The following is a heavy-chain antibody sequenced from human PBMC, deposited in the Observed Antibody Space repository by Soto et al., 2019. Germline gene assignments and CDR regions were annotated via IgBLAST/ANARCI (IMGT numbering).Heavy chain of an antibody. CDR1: GYTFTSYD. V-gene: IGHV1-8*01. CDR3: ARGATSDAFDI. Sequence: ASVKVSCKASGYTFTSYDINWVRQATGQGLEWMGWMNPNSGNTGYAQKFRGRVTMTRNTSISTAYMELSSLRSVDTAVYYCARGATSDAFDIWGQGTMVTVSS. J-gene: IGHJ3*02. CDR2: MNPNSGNT.